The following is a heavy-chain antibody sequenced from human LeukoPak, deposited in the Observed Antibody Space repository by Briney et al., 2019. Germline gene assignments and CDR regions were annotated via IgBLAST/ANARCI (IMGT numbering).Heavy chain of an antibody. J-gene: IGHJ2*01. D-gene: IGHD1-26*01. CDR3: ARDAFGLLLNYWYFDL. CDR2: IYTSGST. CDR1: GGSISSSSYY. V-gene: IGHV4-39*07. Sequence: PSETLSLTCTVSGGSISSSSYYWGWIRQPPGKGLEWIGRIYTSGSTNYNPSLKSRVTMSVDTSKNQFSLKLSSVTAADTAVYYCARDAFGLLLNYWYFDLWGRGTLVTVSS.